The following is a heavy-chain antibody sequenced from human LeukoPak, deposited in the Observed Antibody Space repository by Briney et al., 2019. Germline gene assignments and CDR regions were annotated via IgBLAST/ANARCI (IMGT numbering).Heavy chain of an antibody. CDR1: GFTFSSYS. J-gene: IGHJ4*02. V-gene: IGHV3-21*01. D-gene: IGHD5-18*01. CDR3: ASSDPGYSYGYSY. Sequence: PGGSLRLSCAASGFTFSSYSMNWVRQAPGKGLEWVSSISSSSSYIYYADSVKGRFTISRDNAKNSLYLQMNSLRAEDTAVYYCASSDPGYSYGYSYWGQGTLVTVSS. CDR2: ISSSSSYI.